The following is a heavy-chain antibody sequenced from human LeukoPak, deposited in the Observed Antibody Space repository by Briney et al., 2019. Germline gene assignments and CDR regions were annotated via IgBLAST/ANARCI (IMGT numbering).Heavy chain of an antibody. CDR1: GGSISSGGYY. J-gene: IGHJ4*02. CDR3: GNQKDSSSFVDH. V-gene: IGHV4-31*03. CDR2: IYYSGST. D-gene: IGHD3-22*01. Sequence: SETLSLTCTVSGGSISSGGYYWSWIRQHPGKGLEWIGYIYYSGSTYYNPSLKSRVTISVDTSKNQFSLRLTSVTAADTAVYYCGNQKDSSSFVDHWGQGALVTVSS.